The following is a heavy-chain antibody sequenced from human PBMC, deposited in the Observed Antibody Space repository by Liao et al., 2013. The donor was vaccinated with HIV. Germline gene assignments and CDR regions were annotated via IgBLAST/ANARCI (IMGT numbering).Heavy chain of an antibody. CDR3: ARFKGILLWSFDL. J-gene: IGHJ5*02. CDR1: GGSISSGSYY. D-gene: IGHD2-15*01. V-gene: IGHV4-61*02. CDR2: VFTSGST. Sequence: QVQLQESGPGLVKPSQTLSLTCTVSGGSISSGSYYWSWIRQPAGMGLEWIGRVFTSGSTNYNPSLKRRVTISLVTSKNQFSLKLSSVTGADTAVYYCARFKGILLWSFDLWGQGTLVTVSS.